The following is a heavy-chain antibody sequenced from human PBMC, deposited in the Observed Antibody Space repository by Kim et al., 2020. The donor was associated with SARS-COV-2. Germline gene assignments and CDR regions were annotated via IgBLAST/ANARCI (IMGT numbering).Heavy chain of an antibody. CDR3: ARDARYFDWVGMDV. J-gene: IGHJ6*02. CDR2: ISYDGSNK. Sequence: GGSLRLSCAASGFTFSSYGMHWVRQAPGKGLEWVAVISYDGSNKYYADSVKGRFTISRDNSKHTLYLQMNSLSAEDMAVYYCARDARYFDWVGMDVWGQG. CDR1: GFTFSSYG. D-gene: IGHD3-9*01. V-gene: IGHV3-33*05.